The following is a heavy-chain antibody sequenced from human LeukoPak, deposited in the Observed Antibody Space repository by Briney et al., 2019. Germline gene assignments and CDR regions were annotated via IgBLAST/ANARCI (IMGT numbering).Heavy chain of an antibody. J-gene: IGHJ4*02. CDR1: GGSFSGYY. V-gene: IGHV4-34*01. Sequence: SGTLSLTCAVYGGSFSGYYWSWIRQPPGKGLEWIGEINHSGSTNYNPSLKSRVTISVDTSKNQFSLKLSSVTAADTAVYYCAREVRYFDWGYFDYWGQGTLVTVSS. CDR3: AREVRYFDWGYFDY. CDR2: INHSGST. D-gene: IGHD3-9*01.